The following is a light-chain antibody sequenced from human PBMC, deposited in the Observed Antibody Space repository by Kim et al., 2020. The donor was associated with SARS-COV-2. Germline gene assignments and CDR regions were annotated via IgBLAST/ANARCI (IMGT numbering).Light chain of an antibody. Sequence: SPGERATLSCRASQSISSSYLAWYQQKSGQAPRLLIYGASSRAAYIPDKFSGRGSGTDFTLTISRLEPEDFAVYYCQQYGSSPLTFGPGTRVDIK. V-gene: IGKV3-20*01. CDR1: QSISSSY. J-gene: IGKJ3*01. CDR3: QQYGSSPLT. CDR2: GAS.